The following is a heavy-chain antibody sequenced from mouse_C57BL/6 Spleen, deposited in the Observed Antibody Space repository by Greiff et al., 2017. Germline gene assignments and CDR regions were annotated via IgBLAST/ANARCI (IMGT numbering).Heavy chain of an antibody. D-gene: IGHD5-2*01. CDR1: GYTFTSYW. J-gene: IGHJ2*01. CDR2: IDPSDSET. V-gene: IGHV1-52*01. CDR3: ARRNNFDY. Sequence: QVQLKQPGAELVRPGSSVKLSCKASGYTFTSYWMHWVKQRPIQGLEWIGNIDPSDSETNYNQKFKDKATLTVDKSSSTAYMQLSSLTSEDSAVYYCARRNNFDYWGQGTTLTVSS.